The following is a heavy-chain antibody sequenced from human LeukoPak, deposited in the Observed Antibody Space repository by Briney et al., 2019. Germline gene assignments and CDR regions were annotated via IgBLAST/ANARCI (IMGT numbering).Heavy chain of an antibody. D-gene: IGHD3-10*01. CDR1: GGSISSGGYY. J-gene: IGHJ4*02. Sequence: PSETLSLTCTVSGGSISSGGYYWSWIRQHPGKGLEWIGYIYYSGSTYYNPSLKSRVTISVDTSKNQFSLKLSSVTAADTAVYYCARGSPWFGYLDYWGQGTPVTVSS. V-gene: IGHV4-31*03. CDR3: ARGSPWFGYLDY. CDR2: IYYSGST.